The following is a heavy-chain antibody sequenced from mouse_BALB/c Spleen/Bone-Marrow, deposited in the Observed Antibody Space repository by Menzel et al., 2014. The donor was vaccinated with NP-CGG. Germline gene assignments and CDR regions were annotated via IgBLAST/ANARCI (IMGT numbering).Heavy chain of an antibody. CDR3: ARSLYDGFFSWFAY. J-gene: IGHJ3*01. Sequence: EVQLQQSGAELVKPGASVKLSCTASGFNIKDTYMHWVKQRPEQGLEWIGRIDPANGNTKYDPKFQGEATITADTSSNTAYMHLSSLPSQATAVYSCARSLYDGFFSWFAYWGQGTLVTVSA. CDR1: GFNIKDTY. V-gene: IGHV14-3*02. D-gene: IGHD2-3*01. CDR2: IDPANGNT.